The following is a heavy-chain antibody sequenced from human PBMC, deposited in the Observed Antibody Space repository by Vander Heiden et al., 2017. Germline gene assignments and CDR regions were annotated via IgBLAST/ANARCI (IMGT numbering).Heavy chain of an antibody. CDR3: AKDAGRYFDWFYIDY. Sequence: EVPLLDSGAGFAQPGGSPRLASVVHGHPVSHYALTWVRQAPVKGLEWVSSHSGSGDERYYADSVRGRFTISRDNSKNTLYLEMNGLRDADTAIYYCAKDAGRYFDWFYIDYWGQGTLVTVSS. CDR2: HSGSGDER. J-gene: IGHJ4*02. V-gene: IGHV3-23*01. CDR1: GHPVSHYA. D-gene: IGHD3-9*01.